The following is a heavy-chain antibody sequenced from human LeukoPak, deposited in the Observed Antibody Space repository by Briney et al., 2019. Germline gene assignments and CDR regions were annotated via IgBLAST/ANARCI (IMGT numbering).Heavy chain of an antibody. CDR1: GFTFSSYG. D-gene: IGHD5-12*01. J-gene: IGHJ4*02. CDR3: AKDEGRRAYSGYVAY. Sequence: GGSLRLSCAASGFTFSSYGMHWVRQAPGKGLEGVASIPYDGSNEWYADSVKGRSTISRDNSRNTLYLQMNSLRAEDTAVYYCAKDEGRRAYSGYVAYWGQGTLATVSS. CDR2: IPYDGSNE. V-gene: IGHV3-30*02.